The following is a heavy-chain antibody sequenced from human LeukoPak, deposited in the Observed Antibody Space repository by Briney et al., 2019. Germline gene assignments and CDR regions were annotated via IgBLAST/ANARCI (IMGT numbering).Heavy chain of an antibody. CDR2: IYHSGTT. D-gene: IGHD6-19*01. CDR1: GGSISSSYW. V-gene: IGHV4-4*02. Sequence: SGTLSLTCAVSGGSISSSYWWSWVRQPPGKGLEWIGEIYHSGTTNYNPSLKSRVTISVDKLKNQFSLRLSSVTAADTAVYYRARDTTAVTSSAFDSWGQGTLVTVSS. CDR3: ARDTTAVTSSAFDS. J-gene: IGHJ4*02.